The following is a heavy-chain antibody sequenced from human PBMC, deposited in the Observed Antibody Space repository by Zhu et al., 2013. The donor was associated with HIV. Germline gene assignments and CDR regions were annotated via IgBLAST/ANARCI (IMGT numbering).Heavy chain of an antibody. CDR2: SALAMGNT. CDR3: ARARNGLTYYDY. V-gene: IGHV1-18*01. D-gene: IGHD2-8*01. CDR1: GYTFNNYG. Sequence: QVQLVQSGAEVKKPGASVKVSCKASGYTFNNYGISWGETGPLDKDLSGWGGSALAMGNTNFAEKFHGRLTLTTDTSTSTASMELRSLGSGDTAVYYCARARNGLTYYDYWGLGNAGQRLL. J-gene: IGHJ4*02.